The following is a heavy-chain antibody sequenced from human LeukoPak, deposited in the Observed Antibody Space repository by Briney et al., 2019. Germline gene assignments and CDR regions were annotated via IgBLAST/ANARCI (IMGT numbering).Heavy chain of an antibody. D-gene: IGHD3-10*01. Sequence: ASVKVSCKASGYXFSGYGVTWVRRAPGQGLEWMGWISAYNGHTNYAQNLKGRVTMTTDTSTSTAYLEVRSLMFDDTAMYYCARAGSSDWPPVNFDYWGQGTLVTVSS. CDR1: GYXFSGYG. V-gene: IGHV1-18*01. CDR3: ARAGSSDWPPVNFDY. CDR2: ISAYNGHT. J-gene: IGHJ4*02.